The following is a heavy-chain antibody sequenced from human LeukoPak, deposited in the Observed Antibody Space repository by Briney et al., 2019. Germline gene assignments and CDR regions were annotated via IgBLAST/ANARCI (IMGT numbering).Heavy chain of an antibody. Sequence: GGSLRLSCAASGFTFSSYSMNWVRQAPGKGLEWVSSISSSSSYIYYADSVKGRFTISRDNAKNSLYLQMNSLRAEDTAVYYCARDSAPRPGRITIFGVVDYWGQGTLVTVSS. V-gene: IGHV3-21*01. CDR3: ARDSAPRPGRITIFGVVDY. D-gene: IGHD3-3*01. J-gene: IGHJ4*02. CDR1: GFTFSSYS. CDR2: ISSSSSYI.